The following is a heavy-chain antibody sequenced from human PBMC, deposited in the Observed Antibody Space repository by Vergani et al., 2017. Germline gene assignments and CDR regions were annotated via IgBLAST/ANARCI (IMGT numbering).Heavy chain of an antibody. D-gene: IGHD1-1*01. V-gene: IGHV3-30*03. CDR2: ISYDGTQK. J-gene: IGHJ1*01. CDR3: ATKSCGTPGCQIGYFRE. Sequence: QVHLVESGGGVVQPGRSLRLSCVVSGFTSSYYGMHWVRQAPGKGLEWVAVISYDGTQKHYADSVKGRFTISRDNSNSTLYLQMNSLRTEDTAVYYCATKSCGTPGCQIGYFREWGQGTLVTVSS. CDR1: GFTSSYYG.